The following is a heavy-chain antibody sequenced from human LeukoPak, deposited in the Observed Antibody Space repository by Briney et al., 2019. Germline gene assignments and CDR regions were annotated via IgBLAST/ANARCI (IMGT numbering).Heavy chain of an antibody. D-gene: IGHD4-17*01. CDR1: GFTVSSNY. V-gene: IGHV3-53*01. J-gene: IGHJ3*02. Sequence: GGSLRLSCAASGFTVSSNYMSWVRQAPGKGLEWVSVIFSGGTTYYADSVKGRFTISRDNSKNTLYLQMNSLRAEDTAVYYCARNQDYGVYNSVGAFDIWGQGTMVTVSS. CDR2: IFSGGTT. CDR3: ARNQDYGVYNSVGAFDI.